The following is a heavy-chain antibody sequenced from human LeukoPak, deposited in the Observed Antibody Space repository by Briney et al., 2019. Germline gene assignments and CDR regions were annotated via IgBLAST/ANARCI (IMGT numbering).Heavy chain of an antibody. CDR3: ARDPFVVVPADYYYYMDV. D-gene: IGHD2-2*01. V-gene: IGHV3-7*01. CDR1: GFTFSSHW. J-gene: IGHJ6*03. CDR2: IKQEGSEK. Sequence: AESLTLSCAASGFTFSSHWMSWVRQPQGKGREWVANIKQEGSEKYYVDSVKGRFIICTDKGKNSLYLQMNSLRAEDTAVYYCARDPFVVVPADYYYYMDVWGKGTTVTISS.